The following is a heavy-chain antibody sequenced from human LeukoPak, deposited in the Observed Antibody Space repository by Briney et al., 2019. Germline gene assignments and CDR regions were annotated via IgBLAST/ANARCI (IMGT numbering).Heavy chain of an antibody. J-gene: IGHJ3*01. CDR1: GFTFSTFS. D-gene: IGHD6-19*01. CDR2: ISNDVIST. V-gene: IGHV3-74*01. CDR3: ARAVAGTRNAFDL. Sequence: GGSLRLSCAASGFTFSTFSMHWVRQVPGKGLVWISRISNDVISTISTSYADSVKGRFTISRDNAKNTLYLQMNSLIAEDTAVYYCARAVAGTRNAFDLWGQGTMVTVSS.